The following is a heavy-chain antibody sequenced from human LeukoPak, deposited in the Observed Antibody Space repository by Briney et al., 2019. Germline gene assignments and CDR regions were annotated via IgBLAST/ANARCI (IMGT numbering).Heavy chain of an antibody. V-gene: IGHV4-59*01. D-gene: IGHD3-16*01. CDR2: ISYTGNT. Sequence: SETLSLTCTVSGGSINSYSWSWVRQPPGKGLEWICFISYTGNTNYNSSLKSRVAISVDTSKNQFSLKLNSVTAADTAVYYCARASKVGNYACYFDYWGQGTLVTVSS. J-gene: IGHJ4*02. CDR1: GGSINSYS. CDR3: ARASKVGNYACYFDY.